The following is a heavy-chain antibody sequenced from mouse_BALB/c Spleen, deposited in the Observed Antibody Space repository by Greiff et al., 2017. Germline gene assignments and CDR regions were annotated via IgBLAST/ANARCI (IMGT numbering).Heavy chain of an antibody. CDR2: IYPGSGNT. Sequence: VQLQQSGAELARPGASVKLSCKASGYTFTDYYINWVKQRTGQGLEWIGEIYPGSGNTYYNEKFKGKATLTADKSSSTAYMQLSSLTSEDSAGYFCAIWKRGYCDVWGAGTTVTVSS. CDR3: AIWKRGYCDV. D-gene: IGHD2-1*01. CDR1: GYTFTDYY. J-gene: IGHJ1*01. V-gene: IGHV1-77*01.